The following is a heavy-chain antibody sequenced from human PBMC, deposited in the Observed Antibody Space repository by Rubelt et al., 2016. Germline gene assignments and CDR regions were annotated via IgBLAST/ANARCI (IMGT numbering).Heavy chain of an antibody. Sequence: QVQLVQSGAEVRKPGASVTVSCKASGYTFTSYGISWVRQAPGQGLEWMGWISVFSGNTNYARKFQGRVTMTKDTSTSTVYRELRSLRSDETAVFYCARAELHDAFHIWGQGTMVTVSS. V-gene: IGHV1-18*01. CDR2: ISVFSGNT. J-gene: IGHJ3*02. CDR1: GYTFTSYG. CDR3: ARAELHDAFHI. D-gene: IGHD1-26*01.